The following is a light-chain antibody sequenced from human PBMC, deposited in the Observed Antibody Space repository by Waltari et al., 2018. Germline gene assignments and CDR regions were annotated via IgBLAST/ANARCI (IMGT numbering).Light chain of an antibody. CDR2: AAS. V-gene: IGKV1-8*01. CDR1: QGISSY. J-gene: IGKJ5*01. Sequence: ATRITQSPSSLSASTGDRVTITCRASQGISSYLAWDQQKPGKAPKLLIYAASTLQSGVPSRFSGSGSGTDVTLTISCLQSEDFATYYCQQYYSYPLTFGQGTRLEIK. CDR3: QQYYSYPLT.